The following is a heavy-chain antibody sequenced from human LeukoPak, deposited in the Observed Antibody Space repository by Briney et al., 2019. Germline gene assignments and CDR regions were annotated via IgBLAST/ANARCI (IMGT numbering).Heavy chain of an antibody. V-gene: IGHV3-23*01. CDR3: AKDGQWLVNNCFDT. CDR1: GFTFSSYA. CDR2: ISGSGGNT. Sequence: GGSLRLSCAASGFTFSSYAMSWVRQTPGKGLEWVSAISGSGGNTFYGDSVKGRFTISRDNSKNTLYLQMTSLGAEDTAVYYCAKDGQWLVNNCFDTWGQGTLVTVSS. J-gene: IGHJ5*02. D-gene: IGHD6-19*01.